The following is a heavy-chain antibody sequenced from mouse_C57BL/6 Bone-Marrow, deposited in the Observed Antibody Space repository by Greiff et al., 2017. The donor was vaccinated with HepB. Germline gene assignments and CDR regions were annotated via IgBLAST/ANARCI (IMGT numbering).Heavy chain of an antibody. V-gene: IGHV8-8*01. CDR3: ARITYYSNYGVDY. CDR1: GFSLSTFGMG. D-gene: IGHD2-5*01. J-gene: IGHJ2*01. CDR2: IWWDDDK. Sequence: QVTLKESGPGILQPSQTLSLTCSFSGFSLSTFGMGVGWIRQPSGKGLEWLAHIWWDDDKYYNPALKSRLTISNDTYKNQVVLKIANVDTADTATYYCARITYYSNYGVDYWGQGTTLTVSS.